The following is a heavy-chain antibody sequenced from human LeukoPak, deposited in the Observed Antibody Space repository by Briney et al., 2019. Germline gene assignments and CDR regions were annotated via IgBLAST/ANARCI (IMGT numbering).Heavy chain of an antibody. J-gene: IGHJ4*02. CDR2: IYTSGST. Sequence: SQTLSLTCTVSGGSISSDSYYWSWIRQPAGKGLEWIGRIYTSGSTNYNPSLKSRVTMSVDTSKNQFSLKLSSVTPEDTAVYYCARTVEGYDYWGQGTLVTVSS. D-gene: IGHD2-15*01. CDR3: ARTVEGYDY. V-gene: IGHV4-61*02. CDR1: GGSISSDSYY.